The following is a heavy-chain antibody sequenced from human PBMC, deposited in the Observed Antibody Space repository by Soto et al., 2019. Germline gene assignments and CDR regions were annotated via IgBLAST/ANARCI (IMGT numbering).Heavy chain of an antibody. CDR3: AKDGDYYDSSGYFDY. CDR2: ISYDGSNK. V-gene: IGHV3-30*18. Sequence: GGSLRLSCAASGFTFSSYGMHWVRQAPGKGLEWVAVISYDGSNKYYADSVKGRFTISRDNSKNTLYLQMNSLRAEDTAVYYCAKDGDYYDSSGYFDYWGQGTLVTVSS. D-gene: IGHD3-22*01. CDR1: GFTFSSYG. J-gene: IGHJ4*02.